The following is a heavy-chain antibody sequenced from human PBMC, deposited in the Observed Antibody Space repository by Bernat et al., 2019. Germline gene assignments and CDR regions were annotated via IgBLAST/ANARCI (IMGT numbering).Heavy chain of an antibody. CDR2: TSYDGSNK. CDR1: GFTFDRYA. J-gene: IGHJ4*02. Sequence: QVQLVESGGGVVQPGKSLRLSCAASGFTFDRYALHWVRQAPGKGLEWVAVTSYDGSNKYYADSVKGRFTISRDNSKNTLYLQMNSLRAEDTAVYYCARRRRDGYNFVVSHPFDYWGQGTLVTVSS. V-gene: IGHV3-30-3*01. D-gene: IGHD5-24*01. CDR3: ARRRRDGYNFVVSHPFDY.